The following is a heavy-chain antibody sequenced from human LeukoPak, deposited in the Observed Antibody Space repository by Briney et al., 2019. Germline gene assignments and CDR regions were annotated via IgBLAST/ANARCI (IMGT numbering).Heavy chain of an antibody. CDR1: GFTLSSYE. CDR2: IDYSGGST. V-gene: IGHV3-23*01. D-gene: IGHD3/OR15-3a*01. Sequence: LPGGSLRLSCTASGFTLSSYEMSWIRQAPGKGLEWVSSIDYSGGSTHYADSVMGRFTISRDNSKNTLYLQMNSLRAEDTAVYYCAKDWTGTKPFDLWGRGTLVTVSS. CDR3: AKDWTGTKPFDL. J-gene: IGHJ2*01.